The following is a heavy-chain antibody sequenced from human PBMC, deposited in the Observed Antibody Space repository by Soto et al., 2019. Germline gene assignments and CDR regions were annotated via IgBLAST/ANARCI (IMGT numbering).Heavy chain of an antibody. V-gene: IGHV3-53*02. D-gene: IGHD3-9*01. CDR2: IYSGGST. Sequence: EVQLVETGGGLIQPGGSLRLSCAASGFTVSSNYMSWVRQAPGKGLAWVSVIYSGGSTYYADSVKGRFTISRDNSKNTLYLQMNSLRAEDTAVYYCARGHEVIGYSAYGAPFDYWGQGTLVTVSS. CDR3: ARGHEVIGYSAYGAPFDY. J-gene: IGHJ4*02. CDR1: GFTVSSNY.